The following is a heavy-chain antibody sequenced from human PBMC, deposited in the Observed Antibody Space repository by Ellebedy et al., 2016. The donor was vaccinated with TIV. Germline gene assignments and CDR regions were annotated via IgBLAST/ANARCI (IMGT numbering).Heavy chain of an antibody. Sequence: MPSETLSLTCTVSGGPVSTPDYYGGWIRQPPGGGREWIATVYHTGDTHYSPSLRSRATISLDTSKNHFSLRMTSVTAADTAMYFCARWVAGHEYFDSWGLGTLVTVSS. V-gene: IGHV4-39*07. CDR1: GGPVSTPDYY. D-gene: IGHD6-13*01. J-gene: IGHJ4*02. CDR3: ARWVAGHEYFDS. CDR2: VYHTGDT.